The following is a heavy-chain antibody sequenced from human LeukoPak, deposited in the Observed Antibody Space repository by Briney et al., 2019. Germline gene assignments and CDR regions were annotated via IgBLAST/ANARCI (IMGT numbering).Heavy chain of an antibody. V-gene: IGHV4-38-2*02. CDR3: AREGASRSVGWFDP. J-gene: IGHJ5*02. CDR2: IYHSVIT. D-gene: IGHD6-13*01. Sequence: SGTLSLTFTVSGYSISSGDYCGWVRQPPGKGREWSGSIYHSVITDYNPSLKSRVTISVDSSKNQFSRKLSAVAAADTAVYYCAREGASRSVGWFDPWGQGTLVTVSS. CDR1: GYSISSGDY.